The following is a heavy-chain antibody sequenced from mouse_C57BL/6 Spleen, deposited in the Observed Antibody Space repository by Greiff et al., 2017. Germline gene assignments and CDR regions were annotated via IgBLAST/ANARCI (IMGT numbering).Heavy chain of an antibody. J-gene: IGHJ3*01. CDR3: ARDHGYDGAWLAY. V-gene: IGHV3-6*01. CDR1: GYSITSGYY. Sequence: EVKLEESGPGLVKPSQSLSLTCSVTGYSITSGYYWNWIRQFPGNKLEWMGYISYDGSNNYNPSLKNRISITRDTSKNQFFLKLNSVTTEDTATYYCARDHGYDGAWLAYWGQGTLVTVSA. D-gene: IGHD2-2*01. CDR2: ISYDGSN.